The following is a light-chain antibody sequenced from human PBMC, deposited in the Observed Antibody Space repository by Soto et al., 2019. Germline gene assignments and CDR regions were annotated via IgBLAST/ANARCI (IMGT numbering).Light chain of an antibody. V-gene: IGKV3-15*01. CDR1: QSVSSSY. CDR3: KQYHDWRPFT. Sequence: IVLKQSPGTLSLSPGERATPSCRASQSVSSSYFAWYQQKPGQAPRLLISAASTRATGIPARFSGSGSGTEFTLTISSLQSEDFAVYYCKQYHDWRPFTFGQGTRLEIK. J-gene: IGKJ5*01. CDR2: AAS.